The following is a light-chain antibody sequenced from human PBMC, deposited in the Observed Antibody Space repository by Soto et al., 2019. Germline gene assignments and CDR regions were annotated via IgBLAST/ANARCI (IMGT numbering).Light chain of an antibody. V-gene: IGKV1-5*03. CDR3: QQYTVYPLT. J-gene: IGKJ4*01. CDR2: KAS. Sequence: IQMPQSPSTLSGSVGDRVTITCRASQTISSWLAWYQQKPGKAPKLLIYKASNLGSGVPSRFSGSGSGTEFTLTISSLQPDDFATYYCQQYTVYPLTFGGGTKVDI. CDR1: QTISSW.